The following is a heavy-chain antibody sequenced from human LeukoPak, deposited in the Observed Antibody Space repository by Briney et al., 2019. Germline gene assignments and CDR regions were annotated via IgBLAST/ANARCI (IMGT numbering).Heavy chain of an antibody. CDR1: GYTFTTYY. D-gene: IGHD3-10*01. V-gene: IGHV1-46*01. CDR3: ARDLHRVVVRGVPHYYYYMDV. J-gene: IGHJ6*03. Sequence: ASVKVSCKASGYTFTTYYILWVRQAPGQGLEWMGFINPSAGSTSYAQKFQDRVTMTRDTSTSTVFMELSSLRSDDTAVYYCARDLHRVVVRGVPHYYYYMDVWGKGTTVTISS. CDR2: INPSAGST.